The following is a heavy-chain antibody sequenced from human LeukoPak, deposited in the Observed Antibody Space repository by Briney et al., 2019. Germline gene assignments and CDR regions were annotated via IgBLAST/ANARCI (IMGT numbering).Heavy chain of an antibody. CDR2: IWYDGSNK. CDR1: GFTFSSYG. V-gene: IGHV3-33*08. D-gene: IGHD2-21*02. J-gene: IGHJ4*02. Sequence: PGRSLRLSCAASGFTFSSYGMHWVRQAPGKGLEWVAVIWYDGSNKYYADSVKGRFTISRDNSKNTLYLQMNSLRAEDTAVYYCARDSIAVVTAMSGYWGQGTLVTVSS. CDR3: ARDSIAVVTAMSGY.